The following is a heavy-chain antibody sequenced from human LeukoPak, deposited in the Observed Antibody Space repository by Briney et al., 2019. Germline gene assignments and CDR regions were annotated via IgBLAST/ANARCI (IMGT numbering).Heavy chain of an antibody. CDR2: ISSSSSYI. CDR1: GFTFSSYS. Sequence: GGSLRLSCAASGFTFSSYSMNWVRQAPGKGLEWVSSISSSSSYIYYADSVKGRFTISRDNSKNTLYLQMNSLRAEDTAVYYCAKDVVVVAATPNWGQGTLVTVSS. V-gene: IGHV3-21*04. J-gene: IGHJ4*02. CDR3: AKDVVVVAATPN. D-gene: IGHD2-15*01.